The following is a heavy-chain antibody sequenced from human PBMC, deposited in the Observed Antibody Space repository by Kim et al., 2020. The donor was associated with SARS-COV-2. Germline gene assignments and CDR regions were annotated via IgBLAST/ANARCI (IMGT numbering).Heavy chain of an antibody. CDR3: ARGPIVVVVTATSYVMDV. Sequence: GGSLRLSCAASGFTVSSNYMNWVRQAPGKGLEWVSGLYSGGTTYYADSVTGRFTISRDNSKNTLYLQMNSLRAGDTAVYYCARGPIVVVVTATSYVMDVWGQGTTVTVSS. J-gene: IGHJ6*02. CDR1: GFTVSSNY. D-gene: IGHD2-15*01. CDR2: LYSGGTT. V-gene: IGHV3-66*01.